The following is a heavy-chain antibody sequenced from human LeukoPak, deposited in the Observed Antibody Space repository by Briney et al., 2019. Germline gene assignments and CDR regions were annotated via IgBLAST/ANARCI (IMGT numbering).Heavy chain of an antibody. V-gene: IGHV4-59*01. CDR1: GFTFSSND. J-gene: IGHJ4*02. D-gene: IGHD4-17*01. CDR3: ARDVRLDS. CDR2: IYYSGST. Sequence: PGGSLRLSCAASGFTFSSNDMSWIRQPPGKGLEWIGYIYYSGSTNYNPSLKSRVTISVDTSKNQFSLKLSSVTAADTAVYYFARDVRLDSWGQGTLVTVSS.